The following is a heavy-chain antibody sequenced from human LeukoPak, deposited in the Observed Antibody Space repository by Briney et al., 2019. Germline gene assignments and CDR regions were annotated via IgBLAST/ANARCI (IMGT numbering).Heavy chain of an antibody. CDR1: GFTFSSHW. V-gene: IGHV3-74*01. Sequence: GGSLRLSCAASGFTFSSHWMHWVRQAPGKGLVWVSRINSDGSSTTYADSVKGRFTISRDNAKNTLYLQMNSLRAEDTAVYYCVREVSGDPWYNWFDPWGRGTLVTVSS. J-gene: IGHJ5*02. D-gene: IGHD4-17*01. CDR3: VREVSGDPWYNWFDP. CDR2: INSDGSST.